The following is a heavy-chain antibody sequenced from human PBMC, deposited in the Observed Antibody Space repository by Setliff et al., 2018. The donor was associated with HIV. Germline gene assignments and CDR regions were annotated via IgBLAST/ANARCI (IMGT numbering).Heavy chain of an antibody. CDR1: GDSISSDSFF. CDR2: IYTSGGT. J-gene: IGHJ6*02. V-gene: IGHV4-61*02. CDR3: ARVSMVRGVIHYYNYGMDV. D-gene: IGHD3-10*01. Sequence: SETLSLTCTVSGDSISSDSFFWSWIRQPAGKGLEWIGRIYTSGGTNYNPSLKSRVTISIDTSRNQFSVKLTSVTAADTAVYYCARVSMVRGVIHYYNYGMDVWGQGTTVTVSS.